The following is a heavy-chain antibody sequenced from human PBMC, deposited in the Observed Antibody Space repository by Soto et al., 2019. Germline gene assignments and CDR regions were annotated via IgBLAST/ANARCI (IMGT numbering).Heavy chain of an antibody. J-gene: IGHJ6*02. CDR1: GYTFTSYD. Sequence: QVQLVQSGAEVKKPGASVKVSCKASGYTFTSYDINWVRQATGQGLEWMGWMNPNSGNTGYAQKFQGRVTMTRNTSIRKAYMQLSSLRSEDTAVYYCARTIVVVVAATDYYYYYGMDVWGQGTTVTVSS. CDR2: MNPNSGNT. D-gene: IGHD2-15*01. CDR3: ARTIVVVVAATDYYYYYGMDV. V-gene: IGHV1-8*01.